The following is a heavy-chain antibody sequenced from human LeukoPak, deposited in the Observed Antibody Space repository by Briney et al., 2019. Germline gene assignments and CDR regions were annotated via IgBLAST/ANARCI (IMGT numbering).Heavy chain of an antibody. CDR1: GGSISSYY. D-gene: IGHD3-22*01. CDR2: IYYSGST. Sequence: SETLSLTCTVSGGSISSYYWSWIRQPPGKGLEWIGYIYYSGSTNYNPSLKSRVTISVDTSKNQFSLKLSSVTAADTAVYYCARGNHDSSPRFDYWGQGTLVTVSS. CDR3: ARGNHDSSPRFDY. V-gene: IGHV4-59*01. J-gene: IGHJ4*02.